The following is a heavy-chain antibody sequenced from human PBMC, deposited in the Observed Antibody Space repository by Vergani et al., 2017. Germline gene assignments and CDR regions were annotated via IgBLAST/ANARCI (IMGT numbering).Heavy chain of an antibody. V-gene: IGHV3-11*04. CDR1: GFKFSDHY. J-gene: IGHJ6*02. D-gene: IGHD3-16*02. CDR2: ISPGASTV. CDR3: ARNPVISTNRHYYAMDV. Sequence: VQLLESGGDLVQPGGSLRLSCAASGFKFSDHYMSWIRQAPGKGLEWVSHISPGASTVSYTDSVTGRFTVSRDNDNNSLTLDMTTLRVEDTAVYYCARNPVISTNRHYYAMDVWGQGTTVTVSS.